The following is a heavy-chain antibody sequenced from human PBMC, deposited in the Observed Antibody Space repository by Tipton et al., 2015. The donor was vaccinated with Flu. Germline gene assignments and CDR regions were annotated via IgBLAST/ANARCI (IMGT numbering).Heavy chain of an antibody. D-gene: IGHD1-1*01. CDR1: GASFSGYY. CDR2: INHGGIT. V-gene: IGHV4-34*01. CDR3: ARDLWNDRRAYYYYGVDV. J-gene: IGHJ6*02. Sequence: TLSLTCAVYGASFSGYYWSWIRQPPGKGLEWIGEINHGGITNYSPSLKSRITISVDASKNQFSLDLTSLTAADTAVYYCARDLWNDRRAYYYYGVDVWGQGTTVTVPS.